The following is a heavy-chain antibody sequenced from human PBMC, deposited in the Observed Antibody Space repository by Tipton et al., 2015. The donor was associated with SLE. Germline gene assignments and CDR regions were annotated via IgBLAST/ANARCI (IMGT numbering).Heavy chain of an antibody. J-gene: IGHJ4*02. CDR3: ARQSFGGSWEFDY. Sequence: GLVKPSETLSLTCTVSGGSISSYYWSWIRQPAGKGLEWIGRVHSSGSTLYNPSLNSRVTVSVDTAKSQFSLKLESSTAADTAVYFCARQSFGGSWEFDYWGQGALVTVSS. CDR1: GGSISSYY. D-gene: IGHD2-15*01. V-gene: IGHV4-4*07. CDR2: VHSSGST.